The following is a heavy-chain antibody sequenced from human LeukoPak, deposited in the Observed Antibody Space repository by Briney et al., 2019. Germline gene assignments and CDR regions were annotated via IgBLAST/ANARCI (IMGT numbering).Heavy chain of an antibody. Sequence: GASVKVSCKASGYTFTGYYMHWVRQAPGQGLEWMGIINPSDGSTNYARRFQGRVTMTRDTSTSTVYMELSSLRSEDTAMYYCARSVDMATFDYWGQGTLVTVSS. D-gene: IGHD5-24*01. V-gene: IGHV1-46*01. CDR3: ARSVDMATFDY. J-gene: IGHJ4*02. CDR1: GYTFTGYY. CDR2: INPSDGST.